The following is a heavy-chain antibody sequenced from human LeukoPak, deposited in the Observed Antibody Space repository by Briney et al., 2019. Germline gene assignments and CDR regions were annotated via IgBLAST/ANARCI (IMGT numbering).Heavy chain of an antibody. V-gene: IGHV5-10-1*01. CDR2: IDPSDSYT. CDR1: GYSFTSYW. CDR3: GYCSSTSCYENWFDP. Sequence: GESLKNSCKGSGYSFTSYWISWVRQMPGKGLEWMGRIDPSDSYTNYSPSFQGHVTISADKSISTAYLQWSSLKASDTAMYYCGYCSSTSCYENWFDPWGQGTLVTVSS. J-gene: IGHJ5*02. D-gene: IGHD2-2*01.